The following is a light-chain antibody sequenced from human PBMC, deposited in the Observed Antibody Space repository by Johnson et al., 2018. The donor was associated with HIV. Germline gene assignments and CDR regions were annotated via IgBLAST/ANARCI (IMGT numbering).Light chain of an antibody. CDR3: GTWDSSLSALYV. J-gene: IGLJ1*01. V-gene: IGLV1-51*01. Sequence: HSVLTQPPSVSAAPGQKVTISCSGSSSNIGNNYVSWFQQLPGTAPKLLIYDNNKRPSGIPDRFSGSKSGTSATLGITGLQTGDEADYYCGTWDSSLSALYVFGTSTKVTRL. CDR1: SSNIGNNY. CDR2: DNN.